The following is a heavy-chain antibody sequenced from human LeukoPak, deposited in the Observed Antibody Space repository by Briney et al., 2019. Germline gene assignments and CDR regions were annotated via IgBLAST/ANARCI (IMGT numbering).Heavy chain of an antibody. CDR2: IYSTGST. J-gene: IGHJ6*03. D-gene: IGHD1-1*01. CDR1: GGSISSGSYY. V-gene: IGHV4-61*02. CDR3: ARTKTDDYYYYYMDV. Sequence: SETLSLTCTVSGGSISSGSYYWSWIRQSTGKGLEWIGRIYSTGSTNYNPSLKSRVTISVDTSKNQFSLKLSSVTAADTAVYYCARTKTDDYYYYYMDVWGKGTTVTVSS.